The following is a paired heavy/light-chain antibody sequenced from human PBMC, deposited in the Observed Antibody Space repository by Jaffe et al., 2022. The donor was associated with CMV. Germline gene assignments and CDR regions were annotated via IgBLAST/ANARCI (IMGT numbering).Light chain of an antibody. CDR1: NIGSKS. CDR2: YDS. V-gene: IGLV3-21*04. CDR3: QVWDSSSDVV. J-gene: IGLJ2*01. Sequence: SYVLTQPPSVSVAPGKTARITCGGNNIGSKSVHWYQQKPGQAPVLVIYYDSDRPSGIPERFSGSNSGNTATLTISRVEAGDEADYYCQVWDSSSDVVFGGGTKLTVL.
Heavy chain of an antibody. CDR1: GYTFTSYA. CDR2: INAGNGNT. J-gene: IGHJ6*03. V-gene: IGHV1-3*01. Sequence: QVQLVQSGAEVKKPGASVKVSCKASGYTFTSYAMHWVRQAPGQRLEWMGWINAGNGNTKYSQKFQGRVTITRDTSASTAYMELSSLRSEDTAVYYCARGPPVRWGPRDYYYMDVWGKGTTVTVSS. D-gene: IGHD7-27*01. CDR3: ARGPPVRWGPRDYYYMDV.